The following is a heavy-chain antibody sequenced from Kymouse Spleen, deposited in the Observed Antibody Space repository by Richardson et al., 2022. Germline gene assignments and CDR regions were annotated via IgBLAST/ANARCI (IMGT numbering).Heavy chain of an antibody. Sequence: EVQLVESGEGLVQPGGSLRLSCAASGFTFSSYAMHWVRQAPGKGLEYVSAISSNGGSTYYADSVKGRFTISRDNSKNTLYLQMGSLRAEDMAVYYCARGSGSYYIDFDYWGQGTLVTVSS. CDR2: ISSNGGST. D-gene: IGHD3-10*01. V-gene: IGHV3-64*02. J-gene: IGHJ4*02. CDR3: ARGSGSYYIDFDY. CDR1: GFTFSSYA.